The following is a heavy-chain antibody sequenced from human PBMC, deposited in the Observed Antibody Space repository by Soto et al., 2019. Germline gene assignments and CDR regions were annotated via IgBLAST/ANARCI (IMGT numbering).Heavy chain of an antibody. CDR1: GFTFSSYG. CDR3: AKGLGENYYYYYMDV. J-gene: IGHJ6*03. D-gene: IGHD2-21*01. Sequence: SLKISCAASGFTFSSYGMHWVRQAPGKGLEWVAVISYDGSNKYYADSVKGRFTISRDNSKNTLYLQMNSLRAEDTAVYYCAKGLGENYYYYYMDVWGKGTKVTVSS. V-gene: IGHV3-30*18. CDR2: ISYDGSNK.